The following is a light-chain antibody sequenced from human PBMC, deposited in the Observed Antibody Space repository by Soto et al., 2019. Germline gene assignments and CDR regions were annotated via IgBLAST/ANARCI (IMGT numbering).Light chain of an antibody. CDR3: QLYGISVPVT. CDR2: GVS. J-gene: IGKJ5*01. V-gene: IGKV3-20*01. Sequence: IVLTQSPGTLSLSPGETATLSCSASQAVDSKFLAWYQQNPGQAPRLIMFGVSGRATGVPARFSGGVSGTDFTLTIRSLEPEDFAVYYCQLYGISVPVTFGQGTRPQI. CDR1: QAVDSKF.